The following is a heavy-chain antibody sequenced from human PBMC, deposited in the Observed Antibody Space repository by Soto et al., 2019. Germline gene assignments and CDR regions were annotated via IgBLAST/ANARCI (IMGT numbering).Heavy chain of an antibody. D-gene: IGHD6-13*01. CDR3: ARPFPPIAAKNYYMDV. CDR2: IYSGGST. J-gene: IGHJ6*03. CDR1: GFTVSSNY. Sequence: GESLKISCAASGFTVSSNYMSWVRQAPGKGLEWVSVIYSGGSTYYADSVKGRFTISRHNSKNTLYLQMNSLRAEDTAVYYCARPFPPIAAKNYYMDVWGKGTTVTVSS. V-gene: IGHV3-53*04.